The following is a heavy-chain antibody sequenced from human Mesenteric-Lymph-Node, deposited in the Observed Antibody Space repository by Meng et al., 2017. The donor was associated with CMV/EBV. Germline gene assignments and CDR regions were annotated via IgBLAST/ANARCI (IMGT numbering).Heavy chain of an antibody. Sequence: ASVKVSCKASGYTFTSYGISWVRQAPGQGLEWMGWISAYNGNTNYAQKLQGRVTMTTDTSTSTAYMELRSLRSDDTAVYYCARVLGSGSRYSYYGMNVWGQGTSVTVSS. CDR2: ISAYNGNT. CDR1: GYTFTSYG. D-gene: IGHD3-10*01. CDR3: ARVLGSGSRYSYYGMNV. V-gene: IGHV1-18*01. J-gene: IGHJ6*02.